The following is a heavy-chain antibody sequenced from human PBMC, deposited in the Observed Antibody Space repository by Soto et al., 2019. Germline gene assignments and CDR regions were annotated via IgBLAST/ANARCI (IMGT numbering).Heavy chain of an antibody. CDR2: FYYSGST. CDR3: AREGRMGTFDY. J-gene: IGHJ4*02. Sequence: QVQLQESGPGLVRPSETLSLTCTVSGGSVSGGSYFWSWVRQPPGKGLGWIGYFYYSGSTKYNPSLKSRVTILEDTSKNQFSLKLNSVTAADTAVYYCAREGRMGTFDYWGQGALVTVSS. V-gene: IGHV4-61*01. CDR1: GGSVSGGSYF. D-gene: IGHD1-1*01.